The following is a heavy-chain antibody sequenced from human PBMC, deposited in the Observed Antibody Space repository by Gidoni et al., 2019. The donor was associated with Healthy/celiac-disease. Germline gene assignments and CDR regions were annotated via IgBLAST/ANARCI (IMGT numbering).Heavy chain of an antibody. CDR2: IYSGGST. V-gene: IGHV3-66*02. CDR3: ARDLYDFWSGSDFDY. Sequence: EVQLVESGGGLVQPGGSLRLSCAASGFTVSSNYMSWVRQAPGKGLEWVSVIYSGGSTYYADSVKGRFTISRDNSKNTLYLQMNSLRAEDTAVYYCARDLYDFWSGSDFDYWGQGTLVTVSS. CDR1: GFTVSSNY. D-gene: IGHD3-3*01. J-gene: IGHJ4*02.